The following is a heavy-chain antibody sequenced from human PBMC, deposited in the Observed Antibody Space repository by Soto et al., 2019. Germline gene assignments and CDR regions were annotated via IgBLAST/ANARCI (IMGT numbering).Heavy chain of an antibody. Sequence: PGGSLRLSCAASGFAFSSYGMHWVRQAPGKGLEWLAVISFHGRDQYYADSVKGRFTISRDKAKRSLYLQMMSLTAEDTAIYYCVRGGGGGLFDPWGQGTMVTVSS. D-gene: IGHD2-15*01. V-gene: IGHV3-30*03. J-gene: IGHJ5*02. CDR3: VRGGGGGLFDP. CDR2: ISFHGRDQ. CDR1: GFAFSSYG.